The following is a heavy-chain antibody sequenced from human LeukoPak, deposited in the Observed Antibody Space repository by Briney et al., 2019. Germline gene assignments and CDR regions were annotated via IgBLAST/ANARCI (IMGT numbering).Heavy chain of an antibody. CDR2: IIPIFGTA. Sequence: SVKVSCKASGGTFSSYAISWVRQAPGQGLEWMGGIIPIFGTANYAQKFQGRVTITTDESTSTAYMELSSLRSEDTAVYYCARDRGCSSTSCYRLSHFDYWGQGTLVTAPS. V-gene: IGHV1-69*05. CDR1: GGTFSSYA. CDR3: ARDRGCSSTSCYRLSHFDY. D-gene: IGHD2-2*01. J-gene: IGHJ4*02.